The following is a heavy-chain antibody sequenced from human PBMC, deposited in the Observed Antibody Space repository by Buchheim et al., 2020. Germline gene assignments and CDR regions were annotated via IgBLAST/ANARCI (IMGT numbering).Heavy chain of an antibody. D-gene: IGHD3-10*01. Sequence: EVQLVESGGGLVQPGGSLRLSCAASGFTFSRYWMSWVRQAPGKGLEWVANIKQDGSEKYYVDSVKGRFTISRDNAKNSLYLQMNSLRAEDTAVYYCARDSRGYYYFDYWGQGTL. V-gene: IGHV3-7*01. CDR1: GFTFSRYW. J-gene: IGHJ4*02. CDR3: ARDSRGYYYFDY. CDR2: IKQDGSEK.